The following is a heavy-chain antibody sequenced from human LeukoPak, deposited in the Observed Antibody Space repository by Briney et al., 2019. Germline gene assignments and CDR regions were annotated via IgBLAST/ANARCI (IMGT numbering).Heavy chain of an antibody. V-gene: IGHV3-9*01. J-gene: IGHJ6*02. CDR3: AKEDYYDSSGYYTEYYYYGMDV. CDR2: ISWNSGSI. D-gene: IGHD3-22*01. CDR1: GFTFDDYA. Sequence: GGSLRLSCAASGFTFDDYAMHWVRQAPGKGLEWVSGISWNSGSIGYADSVKGRFTISRDNAKNSLYLQMNSLRAEDTALYYCAKEDYYDSSGYYTEYYYYGMDVWGQGTTVTVSS.